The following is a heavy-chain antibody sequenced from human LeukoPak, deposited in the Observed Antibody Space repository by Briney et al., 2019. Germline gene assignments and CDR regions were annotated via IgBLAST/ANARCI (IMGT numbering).Heavy chain of an antibody. Sequence: ASVKVSCKASGYTFTSYGISWVRQAPGQGLEWVGWISAYNGNTNYAQKLQGRVTMTTDTSTSTAYMELRSLRSDDTAVYYCARSISIIVGATEDYWGQGTLVTVSS. CDR2: ISAYNGNT. CDR3: ARSISIIVGATEDY. CDR1: GYTFTSYG. D-gene: IGHD1-26*01. V-gene: IGHV1-18*01. J-gene: IGHJ4*02.